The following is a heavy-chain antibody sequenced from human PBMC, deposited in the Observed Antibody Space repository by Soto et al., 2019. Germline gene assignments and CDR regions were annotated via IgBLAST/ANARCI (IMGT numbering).Heavy chain of an antibody. CDR1: GFTVSSNY. J-gene: IGHJ3*02. CDR3: ARDQDRDYDSSGYYEPHDAFDI. CDR2: IYSGGST. V-gene: IGHV3-66*01. Sequence: HPGGSLRLSCAASGFTVSSNYMSWVRQAPGKGLEWVSVIYSGGSTYYADSVKGRFTISRDNSKNTLYLQMNSLRAEDTAVYYCARDQDRDYDSSGYYEPHDAFDIWGQGTMVTVSS. D-gene: IGHD3-22*01.